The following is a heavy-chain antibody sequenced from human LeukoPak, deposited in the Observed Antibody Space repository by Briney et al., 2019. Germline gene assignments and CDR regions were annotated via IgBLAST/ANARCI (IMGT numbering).Heavy chain of an antibody. V-gene: IGHV3-11*01. D-gene: IGHD4-11*01. CDR3: AREVSNYYYYYGMDV. J-gene: IGHJ6*02. Sequence: GGSLRLSCAASGFTFSDYYMSWIRQAPGKGLEWVSYISSSGSTIDYADSVKGRFTISRDNAKNSLYLQMNSLRAEDTAVYYCAREVSNYYYYYGMDVWGQGTTVTVSS. CDR1: GFTFSDYY. CDR2: ISSSGSTI.